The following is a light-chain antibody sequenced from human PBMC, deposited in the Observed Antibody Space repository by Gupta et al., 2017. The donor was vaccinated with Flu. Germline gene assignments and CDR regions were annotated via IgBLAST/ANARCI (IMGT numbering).Light chain of an antibody. CDR1: SSDVGRHKL. V-gene: IGLV2-23*01. Sequence: QSALTQPASVSGSPGQSITIACTGTSSDVGRHKLVYWYQQHPGEAPKLLFYEGSKRPAGVSDRFSGSKSGNTASLTISGLQAEDEADYYCCSYAGSSTLVVFGGGTKLTVL. J-gene: IGLJ2*01. CDR2: EGS. CDR3: CSYAGSSTLVV.